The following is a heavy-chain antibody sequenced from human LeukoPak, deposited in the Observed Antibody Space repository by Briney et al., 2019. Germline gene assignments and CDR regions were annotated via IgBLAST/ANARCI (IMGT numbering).Heavy chain of an antibody. CDR3: ASLYGDYGSWFDP. CDR1: GGSISSGGYY. V-gene: IGHV4-31*03. CDR2: INHSGST. J-gene: IGHJ5*02. D-gene: IGHD4-17*01. Sequence: SETLSLTCTVSGGSISSGGYYWSWIRQHPGKGLEWIGEINHSGSTNYNPSLKSRVTISVDTSKNQFSLKLSSVTAADTAVYYCASLYGDYGSWFDPWGQGTLVTVSS.